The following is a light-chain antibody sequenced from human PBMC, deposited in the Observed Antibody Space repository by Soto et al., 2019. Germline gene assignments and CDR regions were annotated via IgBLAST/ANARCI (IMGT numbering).Light chain of an antibody. Sequence: ESVLTQSPGTLPLSPGERATLSCRASQSVSSNYLAWYQQKPGQAPRLLSYGASTRASGIPDRFSGSGSGTDFTLTISRLEPEDSAVHYCQQYGSSPTWTFGQGTKVEIK. CDR3: QQYGSSPTWT. CDR1: QSVSSNY. CDR2: GAS. J-gene: IGKJ1*01. V-gene: IGKV3-20*01.